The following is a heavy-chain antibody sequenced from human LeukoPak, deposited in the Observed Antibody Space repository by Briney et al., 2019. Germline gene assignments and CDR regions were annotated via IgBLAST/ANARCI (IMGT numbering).Heavy chain of an antibody. CDR1: GGSISSYY. J-gene: IGHJ4*02. CDR2: IYYSGST. CDR3: ARGDTSGSYLGY. V-gene: IGHV4-59*01. D-gene: IGHD1-26*01. Sequence: SETLSLTCTVSGGSISSYYWSWIRPPPGRGLEWIGCIYYSGSTNCNPSLKSRVTISADTSKNQFSLKLSSVTAADTAVYYCARGDTSGSYLGYWGQGTLVTVSS.